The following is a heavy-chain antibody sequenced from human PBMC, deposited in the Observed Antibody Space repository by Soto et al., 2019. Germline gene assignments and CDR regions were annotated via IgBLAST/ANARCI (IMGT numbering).Heavy chain of an antibody. V-gene: IGHV3-23*01. CDR3: AKDLVVPAAMPWYFDY. D-gene: IGHD2-2*01. CDR2: ISGSGGST. J-gene: IGHJ4*02. CDR1: GFTFSSYA. Sequence: GGSLRLSCAASGFTFSSYAMSWVRQAPGKGLEWVSAISGSGGSTYYADSVKGRFTISRDNSKNTLYLQMNSLRAEDTAVYYCAKDLVVPAAMPWYFDYWGQGTLVTVSS.